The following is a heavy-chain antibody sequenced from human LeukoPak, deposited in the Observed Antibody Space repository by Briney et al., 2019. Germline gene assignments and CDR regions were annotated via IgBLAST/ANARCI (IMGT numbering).Heavy chain of an antibody. V-gene: IGHV3-23*01. D-gene: IGHD3-22*01. J-gene: IGHJ4*02. Sequence: GGSLRLSCAASGFTFSNYGMSWVRQAPGRGLEWVSTISSTSGSTYYADSVKGRFTISRDNSKNTLFLAMNSLRREDTALYYCAKGYDGTGFYLDSWGQGALVTVSS. CDR3: AKGYDGTGFYLDS. CDR1: GFTFSNYG. CDR2: ISSTSGST.